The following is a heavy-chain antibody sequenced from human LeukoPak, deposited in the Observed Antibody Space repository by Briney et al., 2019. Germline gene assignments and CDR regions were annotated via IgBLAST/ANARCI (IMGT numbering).Heavy chain of an antibody. CDR2: ISSSSTYI. Sequence: GGSLRLSCAAPGFTFNNYNMNWVRQAPGKGLEWVSSISSSSTYIYYADSVKGRFTISRANAKNSLYLQMNSLRAEDTAVYYCTRDHWFDPWGQGTLVIVSS. V-gene: IGHV3-21*01. CDR1: GFTFNNYN. CDR3: TRDHWFDP. J-gene: IGHJ5*02.